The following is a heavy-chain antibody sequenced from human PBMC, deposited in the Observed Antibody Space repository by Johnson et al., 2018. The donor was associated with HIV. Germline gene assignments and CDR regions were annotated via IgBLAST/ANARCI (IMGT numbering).Heavy chain of an antibody. CDR2: ISYEASNK. Sequence: QVQLVESGGGVVQPGTSLRLSCAASGFTFSHYAMHWVRQAPGKGLGWVAFISYEASNKHFPDSVKGRFTISRDNSKNTLYLQMNSLRAEDTAVYYCASLRDAFDIWRQGTMVTVSS. CDR1: GFTFSHYA. V-gene: IGHV3-30*04. J-gene: IGHJ3*02. CDR3: ASLRDAFDI.